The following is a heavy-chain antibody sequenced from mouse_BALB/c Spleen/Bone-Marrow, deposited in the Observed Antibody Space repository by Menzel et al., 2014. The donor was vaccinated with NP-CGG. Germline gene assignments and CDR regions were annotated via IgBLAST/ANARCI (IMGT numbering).Heavy chain of an antibody. J-gene: IGHJ3*01. D-gene: IGHD1-1*01. CDR3: AKEGRFRSARNTTFAY. CDR2: IWGDGST. V-gene: IGHV2-3*01. Sequence: VQLVESGPGLVAPSQSLSLTCTVSGFSLTSYGVSWVRQPPGKGLEWLGVIWGDGSTNSHSALISRLNINMDNTKSQVFLKQNSQQTDDTATYCCAKEGRFRSARNTTFAYWGQGTLVTISA. CDR1: GFSLTSYG.